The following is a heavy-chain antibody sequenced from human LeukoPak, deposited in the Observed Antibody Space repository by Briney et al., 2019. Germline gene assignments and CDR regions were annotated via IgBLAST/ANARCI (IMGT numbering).Heavy chain of an antibody. Sequence: GASVKVSCKASGGTFSRYAISWVRQAPGQGLEWMGGIIPIFGTANYAQKFQGRVTITTDESTSTAYMELSSLRSEDPAVYYCASAYYDFWSGHYKTYYYYMDDWGKGTTVTVSS. CDR2: IIPIFGTA. CDR1: GGTFSRYA. V-gene: IGHV1-69*05. CDR3: ASAYYDFWSGHYKTYYYYMDD. D-gene: IGHD3-3*01. J-gene: IGHJ6*03.